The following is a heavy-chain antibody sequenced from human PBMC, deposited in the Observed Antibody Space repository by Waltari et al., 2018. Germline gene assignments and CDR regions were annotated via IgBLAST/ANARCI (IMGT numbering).Heavy chain of an antibody. CDR2: TYHSGST. J-gene: IGHJ6*03. CDR1: GYSISSGYY. D-gene: IGHD1-1*01. V-gene: IGHV4-38-2*01. Sequence: QVQLQESGPGLVKPSETLSLTCAVSGYSISSGYYWGWIRQPPGKGLEWIGSTYHSGSTYYNPSLKSRVTISVDTSKNQFSLKLSSVTAADTAVYYCARVNARPNYYYMDVWGKGTTVTVSS. CDR3: ARVNARPNYYYMDV.